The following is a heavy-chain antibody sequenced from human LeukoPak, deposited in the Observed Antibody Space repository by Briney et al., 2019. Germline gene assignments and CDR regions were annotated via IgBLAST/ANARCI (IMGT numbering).Heavy chain of an antibody. J-gene: IGHJ6*02. CDR2: INPNSGGT. Sequence: ASVKVSCKASGYTFTGYYMHWVRQAPGQGLERMGWINPNSGGTNYAQKFQGRVTMTRDTSISTAYMELSRLRSDDTAAYYCARAPRRFYYYGMDVWGQGTTVTVSS. D-gene: IGHD4-17*01. CDR3: ARAPRRFYYYGMDV. CDR1: GYTFTGYY. V-gene: IGHV1-2*02.